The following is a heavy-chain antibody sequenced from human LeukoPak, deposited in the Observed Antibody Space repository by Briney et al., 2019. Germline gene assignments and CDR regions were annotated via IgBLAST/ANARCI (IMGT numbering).Heavy chain of an antibody. CDR3: ARDRRDYDILTGYFHAEYFQH. Sequence: ASVKVSCKASGYTFTGYYMHWVRQAPGQGLEWMGWINPNSGGTNYAQKFQGRVTMTRGTSISTAYMELSRLRSDDTAVYYCARDRRDYDILTGYFHAEYFQHWGQGTLVTVSS. V-gene: IGHV1-2*02. J-gene: IGHJ1*01. CDR1: GYTFTGYY. CDR2: INPNSGGT. D-gene: IGHD3-9*01.